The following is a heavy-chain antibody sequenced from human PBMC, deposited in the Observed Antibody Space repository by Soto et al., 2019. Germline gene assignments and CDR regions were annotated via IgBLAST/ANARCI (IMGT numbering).Heavy chain of an antibody. D-gene: IGHD2-21*02. Sequence: PSETLSLTCTVSGGSITSGSFYWGWVRHSPGKGLEWIGSIYYSGSVFYNPSLKSRVTISADVSRDQFSLKLTSVTAADTAVYYCARHGTALTAVNWFVSWGHGTLVTVSS. CDR3: ARHGTALTAVNWFVS. CDR1: GGSITSGSFY. CDR2: IYYSGSV. V-gene: IGHV4-39*01. J-gene: IGHJ5*01.